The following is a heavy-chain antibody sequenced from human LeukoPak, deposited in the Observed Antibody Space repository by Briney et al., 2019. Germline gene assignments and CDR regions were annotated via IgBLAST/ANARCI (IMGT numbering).Heavy chain of an antibody. CDR1: GITFSSYA. V-gene: IGHV3-30*18. CDR2: ISYDGSNK. D-gene: IGHD1-26*01. CDR3: AKDRGMGYSGTYYVDY. J-gene: IGHJ4*02. Sequence: GGSLRLSCAASGITFSSYAMDWVRQAPGKGLEWVAVISYDGSNKNYADSVKGRFSISRDNSKNTLYLQMNSLRAEDTAVYYCAKDRGMGYSGTYYVDYWGQGTLVIVSS.